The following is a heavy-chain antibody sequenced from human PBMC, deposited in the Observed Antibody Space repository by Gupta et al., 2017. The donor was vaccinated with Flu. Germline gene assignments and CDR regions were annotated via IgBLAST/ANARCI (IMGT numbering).Heavy chain of an antibody. V-gene: IGHV5-51*01. J-gene: IGHJ6*02. D-gene: IGHD5-12*01. CDR1: GYTTANYW. Sequence: EVQLVQSGAEVKKPGESLRIYCKGSGYTTANYWIGWVRQMPGKGLEWMGIIYPADSDTRYSASFQGQVTISADKSISTAYLQWSSLRASDTATYYCARQLPHTGYDTMDVWGQGTTVTVSS. CDR2: IYPADSDT. CDR3: ARQLPHTGYDTMDV.